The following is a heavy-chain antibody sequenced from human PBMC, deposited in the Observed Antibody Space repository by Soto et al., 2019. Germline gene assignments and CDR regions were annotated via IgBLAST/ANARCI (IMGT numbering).Heavy chain of an antibody. D-gene: IGHD6-19*01. CDR3: ATSSTYSSGWLSYYYYGMDV. V-gene: IGHV1-8*02. Sequence: GASVKVSCKASGYTFTSYAMHWVRQAPGQGLEWMGWMNPNSGNTGYAQKFQGRVTMTRNTSISTAYMELSSLRSEDTAVYYCATSSTYSSGWLSYYYYGMDVWGQGTTVTVSS. CDR2: MNPNSGNT. CDR1: GYTFTSYA. J-gene: IGHJ6*02.